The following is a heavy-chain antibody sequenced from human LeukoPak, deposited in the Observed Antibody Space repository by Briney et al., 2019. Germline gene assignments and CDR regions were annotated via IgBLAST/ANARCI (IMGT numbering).Heavy chain of an antibody. Sequence: SVKVSCKASGGTFSSYAINWVRQAPGQGLEWMGGIIPIFGTANYAQKFQGRVTITADESTSTAYMELSSLRSEDTAVYYCARDATIFGVEEEFYYYYGMDVWGQGTTVTVSS. CDR1: GGTFSSYA. CDR3: ARDATIFGVEEEFYYYYGMDV. J-gene: IGHJ6*02. CDR2: IIPIFGTA. D-gene: IGHD3-3*01. V-gene: IGHV1-69*13.